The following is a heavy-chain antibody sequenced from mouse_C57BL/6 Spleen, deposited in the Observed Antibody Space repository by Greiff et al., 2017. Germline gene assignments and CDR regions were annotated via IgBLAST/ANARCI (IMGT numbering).Heavy chain of an antibody. J-gene: IGHJ3*01. CDR3: ARMEDYPWFAY. D-gene: IGHD2-4*01. CDR1: GYTFTSYW. CDR2: IHPNSGST. Sequence: QVQLQQPGAELVKPGASVKLSCKASGYTFTSYWMHWVKQRPGQGLEWIGMIHPNSGSTNYNEKFKSKATLTVDKSSSTAYMQLSSLTSEDSAVDYCARMEDYPWFAYGGQGTLVTVSA. V-gene: IGHV1-64*01.